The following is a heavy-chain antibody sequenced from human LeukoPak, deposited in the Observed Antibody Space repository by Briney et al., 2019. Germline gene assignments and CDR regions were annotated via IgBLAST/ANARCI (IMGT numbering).Heavy chain of an antibody. Sequence: ASVKVSCKASGYTFTDYYIHWVRQAPGHGLEWVGWINPKNGDTDIAQKFGGLVTMTRDTSIATAFLDLTRLTSDDTAVYYCAKEGPSGWVPNFWGPGTLVTVSS. CDR2: INPKNGDT. J-gene: IGHJ4*02. V-gene: IGHV1-2*04. CDR1: GYTFTDYY. D-gene: IGHD6-19*01. CDR3: AKEGPSGWVPNF.